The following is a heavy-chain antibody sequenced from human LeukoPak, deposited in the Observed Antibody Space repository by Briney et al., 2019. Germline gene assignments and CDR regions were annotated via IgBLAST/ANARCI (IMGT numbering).Heavy chain of an antibody. CDR2: IYYSGST. J-gene: IGHJ6*03. CDR1: GGSISSHY. V-gene: IGHV4-59*11. D-gene: IGHD3-9*01. Sequence: SETLSLTCTVSGGSISSHYWSWIRQPPGKGLEWIGYIYYSGSTNYNPSLKSRVTISVDTSKNQFSLRLSSVTAADTAVYYCARDGTSYDILTGYPYYYYYYYMDVWGKGTTVTVSS. CDR3: ARDGTSYDILTGYPYYYYYYYMDV.